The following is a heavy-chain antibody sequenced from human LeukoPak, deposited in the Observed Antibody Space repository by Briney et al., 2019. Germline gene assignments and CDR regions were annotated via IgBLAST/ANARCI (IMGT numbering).Heavy chain of an antibody. CDR3: ARVVDHDYGDYYLDY. CDR2: IKQDGSEK. CDR1: RFTFSTYW. V-gene: IGHV3-7*01. D-gene: IGHD4-17*01. Sequence: PGGSLRLSCAASRFTFSTYWMSWVRQAPGKGLEWVANIKQDGSEKYYVDSVKGRFTISRDNAKNSLYLQMNSLRAEDTATYYCARVVDHDYGDYYLDYWGQGTLVTVSS. J-gene: IGHJ4*02.